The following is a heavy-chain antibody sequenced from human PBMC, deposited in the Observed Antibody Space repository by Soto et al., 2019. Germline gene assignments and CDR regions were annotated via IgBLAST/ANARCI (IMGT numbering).Heavy chain of an antibody. CDR2: INAGNGNI. CDR1: GYTFTNYA. CDR3: ARAGFCSTTSCSDAFDI. D-gene: IGHD2-2*01. Sequence: QVQLVQSGAEVKKPGASVKVSCKASGYTFTNYAMHWVRQAPGQRPEWMGWINAGNGNIKFSQRFQGRVTITRDTSANIAYMELSSLTSEDTAVYYCARAGFCSTTSCSDAFDIWGQGTRVTVSS. J-gene: IGHJ3*02. V-gene: IGHV1-3*01.